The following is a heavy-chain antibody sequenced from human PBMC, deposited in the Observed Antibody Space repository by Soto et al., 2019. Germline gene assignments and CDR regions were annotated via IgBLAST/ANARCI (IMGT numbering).Heavy chain of an antibody. D-gene: IGHD6-13*01. CDR1: GGSISSYY. CDR2: IYSSGST. J-gene: IGHJ6*02. Sequence: SETLSLTCTVSGGSISSYYWSWIRQPAGKGLEWIGRIYSSGSTEYNPSLKSRVIMSVDTSTNQFALKLRSVTAADTAVYYCARSVDSSTVYGMDVWGQGTTVTVSS. CDR3: ARSVDSSTVYGMDV. V-gene: IGHV4-4*07.